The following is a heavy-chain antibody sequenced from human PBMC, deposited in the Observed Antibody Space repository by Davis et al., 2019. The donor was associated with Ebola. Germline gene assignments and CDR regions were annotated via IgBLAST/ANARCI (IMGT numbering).Heavy chain of an antibody. CDR1: GYTFTNYY. D-gene: IGHD5-12*01. CDR2: INPNDGRT. J-gene: IGHJ3*02. V-gene: IGHV1-46*03. CDR3: TTPGGQDSGYDVFDI. Sequence: ASVKVSCKASGYTFTNYYMHWVRQAPGQGLEWMGMINPNDGRTIYAQKFQGRVTVNRDTSTTKVYMDLSSLRSEDTALYYCTTPGGQDSGYDVFDIWGQGTMVTVSS.